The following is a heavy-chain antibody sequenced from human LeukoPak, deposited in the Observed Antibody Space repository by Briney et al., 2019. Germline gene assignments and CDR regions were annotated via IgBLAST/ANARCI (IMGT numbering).Heavy chain of an antibody. CDR3: ARAGDVTTGGWYYFDY. J-gene: IGHJ4*02. V-gene: IGHV3-48*03. CDR2: ISSSGSTI. D-gene: IGHD4-17*01. Sequence: GGSLRLSCAASGFTFSSYEMNWVRQAPGKGLEWVAYISSSGSTIYYADSVRGRFTISRDNAKNSLYLQMNSLRAEDTAVYYCARAGDVTTGGWYYFDYWGQGTLVTVSS. CDR1: GFTFSSYE.